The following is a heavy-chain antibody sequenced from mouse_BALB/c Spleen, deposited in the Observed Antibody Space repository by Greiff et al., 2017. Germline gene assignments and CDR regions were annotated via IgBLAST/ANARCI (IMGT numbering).Heavy chain of an antibody. Sequence: EVQGVESGPELVKPGASVKVSCKASGYAFTSYNMYWVKQSHGKSLEWIGYIDPYNGGTSYNQKFKGKATLTVDKSSSTAYMHLNSLTSEDSAVYYCARFHDGYYSWFAYWGQGTLVTVSA. CDR3: ARFHDGYYSWFAY. CDR2: IDPYNGGT. D-gene: IGHD2-3*01. V-gene: IGHV1S135*01. CDR1: GYAFTSYN. J-gene: IGHJ3*01.